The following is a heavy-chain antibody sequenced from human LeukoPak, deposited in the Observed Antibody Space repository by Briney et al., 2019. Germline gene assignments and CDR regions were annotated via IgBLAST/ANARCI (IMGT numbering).Heavy chain of an antibody. V-gene: IGHV4-34*01. CDR1: GGSFSGYY. Sequence: PSETLSLTCAVYGGSFSGYYWSWIRQPPGKGLEWIGEINHSGSTNYNPSLKSRVTISVDTSKNQFSLKLSSVTAADTAVYYYARGGDVGYFFDYWGQGTLVTVSS. J-gene: IGHJ4*02. CDR3: ARGGDVGYFFDY. D-gene: IGHD3-10*01. CDR2: INHSGST.